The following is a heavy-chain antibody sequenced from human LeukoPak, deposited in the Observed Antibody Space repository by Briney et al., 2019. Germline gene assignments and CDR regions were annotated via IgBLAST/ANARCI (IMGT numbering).Heavy chain of an antibody. CDR3: ARGRIAAAGRPFDP. CDR2: INPNSGGT. CDR1: GYTFTGYY. Sequence: ASVKVSCKASGYTFTGYYMHWVRQAPGQGLEWMGWINPNSGGTNYAQKFQGRVTMTRDTSISTAYMELSRLRPDDTAVYYCARGRIAAAGRPFDPWGQGTLVTVSS. D-gene: IGHD6-13*01. J-gene: IGHJ5*02. V-gene: IGHV1-2*02.